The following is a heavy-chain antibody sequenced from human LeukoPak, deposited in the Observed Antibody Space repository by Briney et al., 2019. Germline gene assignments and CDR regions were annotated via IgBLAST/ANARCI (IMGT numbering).Heavy chain of an antibody. D-gene: IGHD5-18*01. J-gene: IGHJ4*02. CDR2: ISGSGDNT. V-gene: IGHV3-23*01. Sequence: GGSLRLSCAASGFTVSTYAMNWVRQAPGKGLEWVSGISGSGDNTYYADSVKGRFSVSRDNPKNTLYLQMNDLRADDTAVYYCARSSPLRGYSYDHWGQGTLVTVSS. CDR1: GFTVSTYA. CDR3: ARSSPLRGYSYDH.